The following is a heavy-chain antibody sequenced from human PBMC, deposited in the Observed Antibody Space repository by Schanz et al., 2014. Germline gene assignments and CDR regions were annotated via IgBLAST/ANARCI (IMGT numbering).Heavy chain of an antibody. CDR2: IGTSGGT. CDR1: TFTFDHYA. D-gene: IGHD3-10*01. Sequence: VQLVESGGGLVQPGGSLRLSCSASTFTFDHYAMTWVRQAPGKGLEWVSTIGTSGGTNYAESVKGRFTISRDNSKNTLYLQMNSLRPEDTAVYYCAKYRGYYRVSGSYRELEYWGQGTLVTVSS. V-gene: IGHV3-23*04. J-gene: IGHJ4*02. CDR3: AKYRGYYRVSGSYRELEY.